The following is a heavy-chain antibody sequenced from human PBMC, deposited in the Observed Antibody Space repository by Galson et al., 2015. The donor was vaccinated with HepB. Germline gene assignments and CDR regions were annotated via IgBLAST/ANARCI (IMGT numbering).Heavy chain of an antibody. J-gene: IGHJ2*01. CDR1: GFTFSSYW. CDR2: IKQDGSEK. V-gene: IGHV3-7*03. CDR3: ARDRRSQYQLLRYWYFDL. Sequence: SLRLSCAASGFTFSSYWMSWVRQAPGKGPEWVANIKQDGSEKYYVDSVKGRFTISRDNAKNSLYLQMNSLRAEDTAVYYCARDRRSQYQLLRYWYFDLWGRGTLVTVSS. D-gene: IGHD2-2*01.